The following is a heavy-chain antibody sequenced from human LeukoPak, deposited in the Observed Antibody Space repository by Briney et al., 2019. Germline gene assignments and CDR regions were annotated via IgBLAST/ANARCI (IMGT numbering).Heavy chain of an antibody. CDR3: ARGSYYDFWSGPKWGSFDP. Sequence: ASVKVSCKASGYTFTGYYMHWVRQAPGQGLEWMGWINPNSGGTNYAQKFQGRVTMTRDTSISTAYMELSRLRSDDTAVYYCARGSYYDFWSGPKWGSFDPWGQGTLVTVSS. CDR1: GYTFTGYY. J-gene: IGHJ5*02. V-gene: IGHV1-2*02. CDR2: INPNSGGT. D-gene: IGHD3-3*01.